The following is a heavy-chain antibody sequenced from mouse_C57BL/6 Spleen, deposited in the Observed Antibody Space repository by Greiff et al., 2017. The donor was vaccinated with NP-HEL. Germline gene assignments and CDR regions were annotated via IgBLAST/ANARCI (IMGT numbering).Heavy chain of an antibody. CDR1: GYTFTSYW. V-gene: IGHV1-64*01. CDR3: ASYGSSRYFDV. Sequence: QVQLQQPGAELVKPGASVKLSCKASGYTFTSYWMHWVKQRPGQGLEWIGMIHPNSGSTNYNEKFKSKATLTVDKSSSTAYMQLSSLTSEDSAVYYCASYGSSRYFDVWGTGTTVTVSS. D-gene: IGHD1-1*01. J-gene: IGHJ1*03. CDR2: IHPNSGST.